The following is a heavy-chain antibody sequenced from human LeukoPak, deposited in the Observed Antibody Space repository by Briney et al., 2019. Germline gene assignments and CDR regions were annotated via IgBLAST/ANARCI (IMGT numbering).Heavy chain of an antibody. CDR1: GFTFCSYS. CDR3: ARDRGVGASSWIAGSLFDF. CDR2: ISSSSSYI. Sequence: GGSLRLSCAASGFTFCSYSMNWVRQAPGKGLEWVSSISSSSSYIYYADSVKGRFTIYRDNAKNSLYLQMNSLRDEDTAVYYCARDRGVGASSWIAGSLFDFWGQGTLVTVSS. V-gene: IGHV3-21*01. D-gene: IGHD1-26*01. J-gene: IGHJ4*02.